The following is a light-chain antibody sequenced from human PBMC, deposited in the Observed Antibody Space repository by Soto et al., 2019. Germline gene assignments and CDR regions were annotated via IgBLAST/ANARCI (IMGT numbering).Light chain of an antibody. CDR2: AAS. J-gene: IGKJ1*01. CDR3: QQFNSYPRT. V-gene: IGKV1-9*01. Sequence: DIQLTQSPSFLSASVGDRVTITCRASQGISNYLAWYQQKAGTAPKLLIFAASTLQSGVPSRFSGSGSGTQFSLTINSLQPEDCATYYCQQFNSYPRTFGQGTKGDIK. CDR1: QGISNY.